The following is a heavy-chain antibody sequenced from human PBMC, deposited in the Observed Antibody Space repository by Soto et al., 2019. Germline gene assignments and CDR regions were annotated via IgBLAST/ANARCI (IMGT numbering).Heavy chain of an antibody. J-gene: IGHJ4*02. CDR2: IRQSGDRS. CDR1: GFIFSNFA. Sequence: QLLESGGDLVQPGGSLRLSCAASGFIFSNFAMYWVRRAPGKGLEWVSSIRQSGDRSSYADSAKGRFTISRDNSKNSLYLQMNGLSVDYMAVYYCVTAVRPRLDNWGPGNLVTVSS. V-gene: IGHV3-23*01. CDR3: VTAVRPRLDN. D-gene: IGHD3-10*01.